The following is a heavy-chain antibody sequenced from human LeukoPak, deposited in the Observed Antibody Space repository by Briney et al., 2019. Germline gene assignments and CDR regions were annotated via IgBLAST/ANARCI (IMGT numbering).Heavy chain of an antibody. J-gene: IGHJ6*03. V-gene: IGHV1-18*01. CDR3: AREGEGFLEWFGNYYYYMDV. CDR1: GYTFTSYG. CDR2: ISAYNGNT. D-gene: IGHD3-3*01. Sequence: ASVKVSCKASGYTFTSYGISWVRQAPGQGLEWMGWISAYNGNTNYAQKLQGRVTMTTDTSTSTAYMELRSLRSDDTAVYYCAREGEGFLEWFGNYYYYMDVWGKGTTVTVSS.